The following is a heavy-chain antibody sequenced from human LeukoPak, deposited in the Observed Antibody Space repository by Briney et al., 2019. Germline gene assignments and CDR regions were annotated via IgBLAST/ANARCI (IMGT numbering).Heavy chain of an antibody. Sequence: ASVKVSCKASGYTFTGYYMHWVRQAPGQGLEWMGWINPNSGGTNYAQKFQGRVTMTRDTSISTAYMELSRLRSDDTAVYYCAKDSDYDILTGEMANWGQGTLVTVSS. D-gene: IGHD3-9*01. CDR2: INPNSGGT. V-gene: IGHV1-2*02. CDR3: AKDSDYDILTGEMAN. J-gene: IGHJ4*02. CDR1: GYTFTGYY.